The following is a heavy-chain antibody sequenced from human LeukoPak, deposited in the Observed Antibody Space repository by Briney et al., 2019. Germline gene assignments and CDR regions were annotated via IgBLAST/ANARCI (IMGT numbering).Heavy chain of an antibody. J-gene: IGHJ4*02. Sequence: SETLSLTCAVYGGSFSGYYWSWIRQPPGKGLEWIREINHSGSTNYNPSLKSRVTISVDTSKNQFSLKLSSVTAADTAVYYCARGRGDGYNREFYFDYWGQGTLVTVSS. CDR1: GGSFSGYY. D-gene: IGHD5-24*01. CDR2: INHSGST. CDR3: ARGRGDGYNREFYFDY. V-gene: IGHV4-34*01.